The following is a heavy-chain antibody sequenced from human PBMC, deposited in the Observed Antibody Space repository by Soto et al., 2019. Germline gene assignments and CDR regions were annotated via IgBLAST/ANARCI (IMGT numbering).Heavy chain of an antibody. D-gene: IGHD6-19*01. V-gene: IGHV4-4*01. J-gene: IGHJ5*02. Sequence: WVRQPPGKGLEWIGEIFQSGSTNYTPSLESRVTISVDKSKNQFSLTLTSVTAADTAVYFCARGRGRYSSGWSWFDPWGQGILVTVSS. CDR3: ARGRGRYSSGWSWFDP. CDR2: IFQSGST.